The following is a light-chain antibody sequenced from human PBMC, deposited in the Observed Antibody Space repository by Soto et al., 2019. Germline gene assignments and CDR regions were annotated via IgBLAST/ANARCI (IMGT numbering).Light chain of an antibody. J-gene: IGKJ2*01. CDR3: QQSHGIPYT. Sequence: DIQMTQSPSSLSASVGDRVTITCRASQTISTYLNWYQQKPGKAPKLLIYAASTLQSGVPSRFSGSRSGTDFTLTINSRQPEDFATYYCQQSHGIPYTFGQGTKLEIK. CDR1: QTISTY. V-gene: IGKV1-39*01. CDR2: AAS.